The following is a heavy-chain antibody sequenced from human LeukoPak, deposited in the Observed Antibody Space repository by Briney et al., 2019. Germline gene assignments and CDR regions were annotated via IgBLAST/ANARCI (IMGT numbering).Heavy chain of an antibody. D-gene: IGHD6-13*01. J-gene: IGHJ5*02. CDR2: INAGNGNT. CDR1: GYTFTYYA. V-gene: IGHV1-3*01. CDR3: ARDHGSSWYRYNWFDP. Sequence: ASVTVSCKASGYTFTYYAIQWVRQAPGQRLEWMGWINAGNGNTKYSQKFQGRVTITRYTSASTAYMELRSLRSEDTAVYYCARDHGSSWYRYNWFDPWGQGTLVTVSS.